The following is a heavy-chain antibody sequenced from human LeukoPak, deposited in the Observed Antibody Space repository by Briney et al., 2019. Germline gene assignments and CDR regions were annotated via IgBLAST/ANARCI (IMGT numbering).Heavy chain of an antibody. CDR1: GFTFSDYY. CDR2: ISSSGSTI. CDR3: AKAVDIATWYNWFDP. Sequence: GGSLRLSCAASGFTFSDYYMSWIRQAPGKGLEWVSYISSSGSTIYYADSVKGRFTISRDNSKNTLYLQMNSLRAEDTAVYYCAKAVDIATWYNWFDPWGQGTLVTVSS. J-gene: IGHJ5*02. D-gene: IGHD5-18*01. V-gene: IGHV3-11*01.